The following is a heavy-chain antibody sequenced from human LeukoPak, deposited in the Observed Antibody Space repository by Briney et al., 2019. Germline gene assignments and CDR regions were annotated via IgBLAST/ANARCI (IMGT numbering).Heavy chain of an antibody. J-gene: IGHJ4*02. CDR1: GYSFTSYW. CDR2: IYPGDSDT. CDR3: ARPSGDGYNYGYFDY. Sequence: GESLKISCKGSGYSFTSYWIGWVRQMPGKGLEWMGIIYPGDSDTRYSPSFQGQVTISADKSISTAYLQWRSLKASDTAMYYCARPSGDGYNYGYFDYWGQGTLVTVSS. V-gene: IGHV5-51*01. D-gene: IGHD5-24*01.